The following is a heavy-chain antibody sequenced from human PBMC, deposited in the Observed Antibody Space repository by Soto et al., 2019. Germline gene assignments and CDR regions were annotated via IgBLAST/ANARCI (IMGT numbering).Heavy chain of an antibody. J-gene: IGHJ4*02. CDR2: ISGSGGST. CDR3: AKDLLSYYDFWSGYPAPFDY. V-gene: IGHV3-23*01. CDR1: VFTFSSYA. D-gene: IGHD3-3*01. Sequence: HPWGSLRLSCAASVFTFSSYAMSWVRQAPGKGLEWVSAISGSGGSTYYADSVKGRFTISRDNSKNTLYLQMNSLRAEDTAVYYCAKDLLSYYDFWSGYPAPFDYWGQGTLVTVSS.